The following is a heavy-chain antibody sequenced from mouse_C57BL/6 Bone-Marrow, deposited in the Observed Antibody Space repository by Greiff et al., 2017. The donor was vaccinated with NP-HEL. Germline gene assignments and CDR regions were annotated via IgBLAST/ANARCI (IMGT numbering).Heavy chain of an antibody. Sequence: EVQLQQSGPELVKPGASVKISCKASGYSFTGYYMNWVKQSPEKSLEWIGEINPSTGGTTYNQKFKAKATLTVDKSSSTAYMQLKSLTSEDSAVYYCARSYYYGSSSWFAYWGQGTLVTVSA. V-gene: IGHV1-42*01. CDR3: ARSYYYGSSSWFAY. CDR2: INPSTGGT. J-gene: IGHJ3*01. CDR1: GYSFTGYY. D-gene: IGHD1-1*01.